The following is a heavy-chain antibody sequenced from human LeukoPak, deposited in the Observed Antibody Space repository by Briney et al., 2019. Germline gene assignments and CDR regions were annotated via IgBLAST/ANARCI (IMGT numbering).Heavy chain of an antibody. CDR3: ARVYYHSVVDSCFDY. Sequence: ASVKVSCKASGYTFTSYGISWVRQAPGQGLEWMGWISAYNGNTNYAQKLQGRVTMTTDTSTSTAYMELRSLRSDDTAVYYCARVYYHSVVDSCFDYWGQGTLVTVSS. J-gene: IGHJ4*02. CDR2: ISAYNGNT. CDR1: GYTFTSYG. D-gene: IGHD3-10*01. V-gene: IGHV1-18*01.